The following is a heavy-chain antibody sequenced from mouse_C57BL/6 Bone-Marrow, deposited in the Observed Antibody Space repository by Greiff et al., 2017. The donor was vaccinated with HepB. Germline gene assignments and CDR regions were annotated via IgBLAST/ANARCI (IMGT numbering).Heavy chain of an antibody. V-gene: IGHV1-54*01. J-gene: IGHJ3*01. CDR1: GYAFTNYL. D-gene: IGHD1-1*01. Sequence: VQLQQSGAELVRPGPSVKVSCKASGYAFTNYLIEWVKQRPGQGLEWIGVINPGSGGTNYNEKFKGKATLTADKSSSTAYMQLSSLTSEDSAVYFCARREIYYYGRGFAYWGQGTLVTVSA. CDR2: INPGSGGT. CDR3: ARREIYYYGRGFAY.